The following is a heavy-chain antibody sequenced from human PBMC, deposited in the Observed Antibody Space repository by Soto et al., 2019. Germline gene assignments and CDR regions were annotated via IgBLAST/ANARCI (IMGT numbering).Heavy chain of an antibody. CDR2: ISGSGGST. Sequence: VQLVESGGGVVQPGRSLRLSCAASGFTFSSYAMSWVRQAPGKGLEWVSAISGSGGSTYYADSVKGRFTISRDNSKNTLYLQMNSLRAEDTAVYYCAKDHKTYYYDSSGYYYGMDVWGQGTTVTVSS. V-gene: IGHV3-23*04. J-gene: IGHJ6*02. CDR1: GFTFSSYA. CDR3: AKDHKTYYYDSSGYYYGMDV. D-gene: IGHD3-22*01.